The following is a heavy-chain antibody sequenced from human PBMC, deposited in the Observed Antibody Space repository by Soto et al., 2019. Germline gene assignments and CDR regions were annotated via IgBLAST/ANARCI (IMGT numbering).Heavy chain of an antibody. Sequence: GGSLRLSCAASGFTFSSYAMSWVRQAPGKGLEWVSAISGSGGSTYYADSVKGRFTISRDNSKNTLYLQMNSLRAEDTAVYYCAKGLGYCSGGRCYIRAFDIWGQGTMVTVSS. D-gene: IGHD2-15*01. J-gene: IGHJ3*02. V-gene: IGHV3-23*01. CDR2: ISGSGGST. CDR1: GFTFSSYA. CDR3: AKGLGYCSGGRCYIRAFDI.